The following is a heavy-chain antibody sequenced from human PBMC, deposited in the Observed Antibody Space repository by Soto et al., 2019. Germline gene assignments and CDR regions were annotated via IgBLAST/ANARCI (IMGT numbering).Heavy chain of an antibody. CDR2: IGTAGDT. Sequence: EVQLVESGGGLVQPGGSLRLSCAASGFTFSSYDMHWVRQATGKGLEWVSAIGTAGDTYYPGSVKGRFTISRENAKNSLYLQMNSLRAGDTAVYYCARGLGIAAAATVNWFDPWGQGTLVTVSS. V-gene: IGHV3-13*01. D-gene: IGHD6-13*01. CDR1: GFTFSSYD. J-gene: IGHJ5*02. CDR3: ARGLGIAAAATVNWFDP.